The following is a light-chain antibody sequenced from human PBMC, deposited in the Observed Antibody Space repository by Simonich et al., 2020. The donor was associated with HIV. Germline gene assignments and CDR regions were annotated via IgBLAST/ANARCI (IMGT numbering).Light chain of an antibody. CDR3: QQYNKWPYT. CDR1: QSVSSY. CDR2: GAS. V-gene: IGKV3-15*01. Sequence: EIVLTQSPATLSLSPGERATLSCRASQSVSSYLAWYQQKPGQAPRLLIYGASTRATGIPARFSGSGSGTDFTLTIRSLQSEDFAVYYCQQYNKWPYTFGQGTKLEIK. J-gene: IGKJ2*01.